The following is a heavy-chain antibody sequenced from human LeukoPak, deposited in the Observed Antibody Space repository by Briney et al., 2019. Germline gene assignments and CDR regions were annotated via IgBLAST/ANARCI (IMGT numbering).Heavy chain of an antibody. D-gene: IGHD6-6*01. V-gene: IGHV3-33*01. CDR2: IWYDGSNK. J-gene: IGHJ6*02. CDR1: GFTFSSYG. CDR3: AREKIAARKSYYYYGMDV. Sequence: GGSLRLSCAASGFTFSSYGMHWVRQAPGKGLEWVAVIWYDGSNKYYADSVKGRFTISRDNSKNTLYLQMNSLRAEDMAVYYCAREKIAARKSYYYYGMDVWGQGTTVTVSS.